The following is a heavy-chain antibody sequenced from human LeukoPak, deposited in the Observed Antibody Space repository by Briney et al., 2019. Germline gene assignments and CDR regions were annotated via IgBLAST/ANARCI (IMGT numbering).Heavy chain of an antibody. CDR2: IIPILGIA. Sequence: ASVKVSCKASGGTFSSYAISWVRQAPGQGLEWMGRIIPILGIANYAQKFQGRVTITADKSTSTAYMELSSLRSEDTAVYYCAREKRSSGYPFDYWGQGTLVTVSS. D-gene: IGHD3-22*01. CDR1: GGTFSSYA. V-gene: IGHV1-69*04. CDR3: AREKRSSGYPFDY. J-gene: IGHJ4*02.